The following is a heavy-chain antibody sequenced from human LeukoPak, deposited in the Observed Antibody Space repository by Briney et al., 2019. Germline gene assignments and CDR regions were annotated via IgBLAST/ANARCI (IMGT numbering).Heavy chain of an antibody. J-gene: IGHJ4*02. V-gene: IGHV3-30*18. D-gene: IGHD3-10*01. CDR1: GFIFSTYG. CDR3: ANDLNGLLWFGELLTYPFDY. Sequence: GGSLRLSCAASGFIFSTYGMHWVRQAPGQGLEWVAVISYDGSNKYYADSVKGRFTISRDNSKNTLYLQMNSLRAEDTAVYYCANDLNGLLWFGELLTYPFDYWGQGTLVPVSS. CDR2: ISYDGSNK.